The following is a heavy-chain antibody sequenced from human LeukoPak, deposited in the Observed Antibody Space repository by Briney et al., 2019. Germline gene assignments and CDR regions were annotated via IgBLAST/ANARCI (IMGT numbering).Heavy chain of an antibody. V-gene: IGHV4-39*07. CDR2: IYYSGST. CDR3: ARVVSAYSYGPLDY. CDR1: GGSTSSSIHY. D-gene: IGHD5-18*01. J-gene: IGHJ4*02. Sequence: SETLSLTCAVSGGSTSSSIHYWAWIRQPPGKGLEWIGSIYYSGSTNYNPSLKSRVTISVDTSKNQFSLKLSSVTAADTAVYYCARVVSAYSYGPLDYWGQGTLVTVSS.